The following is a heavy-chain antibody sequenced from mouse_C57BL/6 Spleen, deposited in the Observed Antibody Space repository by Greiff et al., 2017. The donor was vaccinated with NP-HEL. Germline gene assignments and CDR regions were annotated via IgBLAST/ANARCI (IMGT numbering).Heavy chain of an antibody. J-gene: IGHJ4*01. CDR1: GYAFSSSW. V-gene: IGHV1-82*01. D-gene: IGHD1-1*01. CDR3: ARERIYGSSSMDY. CDR2: IYPGDGDT. Sequence: VQLQQSGPELVKPGASVKISCKASGYAFSSSWMNWVKQRPGKGLEWIGRIYPGDGDTNYNGKFKGKATLTADKSSSTAYMQLSGLTSEDSAVYFCARERIYGSSSMDYWGQGTSVTVSS.